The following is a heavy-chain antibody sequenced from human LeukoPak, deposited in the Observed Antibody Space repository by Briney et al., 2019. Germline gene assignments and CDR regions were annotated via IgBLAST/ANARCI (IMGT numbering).Heavy chain of an antibody. CDR3: AREQDIGMVSALDY. CDR2: IYYSGST. D-gene: IGHD5-18*01. Sequence: SSETLSLTCTVSGGSITNYYWSWIRQPPGKGLEWIGYIYYSGSTNYDPSLKSRVTMSVETSKNHFSLKLTSVTAADTAVYYCAREQDIGMVSALDYWGQGTLVTVSS. CDR1: GGSITNYY. J-gene: IGHJ4*02. V-gene: IGHV4-59*01.